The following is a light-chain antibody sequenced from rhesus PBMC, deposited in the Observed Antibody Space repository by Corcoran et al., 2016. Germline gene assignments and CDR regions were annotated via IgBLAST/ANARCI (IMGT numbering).Light chain of an antibody. Sequence: DIQMTQSPSSLSASVGDRVTITCRASENVNNYLTWYQQKPGKAPKLLIYKASTLQSGVPSRFSGSGSGTDYTFTISSLQPEDVATYYGQQGYGTPYSFGQGTKVEIK. CDR3: QQGYGTPYS. J-gene: IGKJ2*01. CDR1: ENVNNY. CDR2: KAS. V-gene: IGKV1-74*01.